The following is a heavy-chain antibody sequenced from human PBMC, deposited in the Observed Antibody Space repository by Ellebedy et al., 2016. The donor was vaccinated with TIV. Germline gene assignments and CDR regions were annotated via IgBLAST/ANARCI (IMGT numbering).Heavy chain of an antibody. CDR3: AREWLEWFYFDY. D-gene: IGHD3-3*01. V-gene: IGHV3-11*04. Sequence: GGSLRLXXAASGFTFSDYYMSWIRQAPGKGLEWVSYISSSGSTIYYADSVKGRFTISRDNAKNSLYLQMNSLRVEDTAVYYCAREWLEWFYFDYWGQGTLVTVSS. CDR2: ISSSGSTI. J-gene: IGHJ4*02. CDR1: GFTFSDYY.